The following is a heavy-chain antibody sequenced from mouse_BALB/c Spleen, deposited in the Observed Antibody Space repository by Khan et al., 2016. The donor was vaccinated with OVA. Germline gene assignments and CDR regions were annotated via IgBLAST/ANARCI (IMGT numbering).Heavy chain of an antibody. V-gene: IGHV9-4*02. CDR2: INTHSGVP. CDR1: GYTFTTAG. Sequence: QVQLKESGPELKKPGETVRISCKASGYTFTTAGIQWVQKMPGKGLKWIGWINTHSGVPKYAEDFKGRFAFSLEISVNTAYLQITNLKNEDTATDFCARGGAAYYRNDGGAMEYWGKGTSVTVSS. J-gene: IGHJ4*01. CDR3: ARGGAAYYRNDGGAMEY. D-gene: IGHD2-14*01.